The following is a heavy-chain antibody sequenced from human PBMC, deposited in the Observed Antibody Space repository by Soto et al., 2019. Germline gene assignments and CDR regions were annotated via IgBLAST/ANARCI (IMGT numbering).Heavy chain of an antibody. V-gene: IGHV4-39*01. CDR2: IYYSGST. CDR1: GGSISSSSYY. Sequence: PSETLSLTCTVSGGSISSSSYYWGWIRQPPGKGLEWIGSIYYSGSTYYNPSLKSRVTISVDTSKNQFSLKLSSVTAADTAVYYCARHRPYSSEPDAFDIWGQGTMVTVSS. D-gene: IGHD6-19*01. J-gene: IGHJ3*02. CDR3: ARHRPYSSEPDAFDI.